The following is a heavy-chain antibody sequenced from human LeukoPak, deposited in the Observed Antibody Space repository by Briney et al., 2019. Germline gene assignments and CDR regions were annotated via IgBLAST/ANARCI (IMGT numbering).Heavy chain of an antibody. CDR1: AYTFTGYY. D-gene: IGHD3-16*01. V-gene: IGHV1-69*05. CDR2: IIPIFGTA. CDR3: ARGPTYQDYYYYMDV. Sequence: ASVKVSCKASAYTFTGYYLHWVRQAPGQGREWMGGIIPIFGTANYAQKFQGRVTITTDESTSTAYMELSSLRSEDTAVYYCARGPTYQDYYYYMDVWGKGTTVTVSS. J-gene: IGHJ6*03.